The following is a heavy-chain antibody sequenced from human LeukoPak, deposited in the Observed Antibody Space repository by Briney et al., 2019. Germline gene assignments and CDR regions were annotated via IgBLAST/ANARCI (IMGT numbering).Heavy chain of an antibody. D-gene: IGHD3-3*01. CDR3: ARMGRYDFWSGYQGNWFDP. J-gene: IGHJ5*02. CDR1: GFSLSNARMG. CDR2: LFSNDEK. Sequence: SGPTLVNPTETLTLTCTVSGFSLSNARMGVSWIRQPPAKALVGLAHLFSNDEKTYSTSLKSRLTISKDTSKSQVVLTMTNMDPVDTATYYCARMGRYDFWSGYQGNWFDPWGQGTLVTVSS. V-gene: IGHV2-26*01.